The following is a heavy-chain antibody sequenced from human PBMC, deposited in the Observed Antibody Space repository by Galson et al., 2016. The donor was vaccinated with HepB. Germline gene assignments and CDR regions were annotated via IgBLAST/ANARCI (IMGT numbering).Heavy chain of an antibody. J-gene: IGHJ5*02. CDR3: ASSVAAAGNWFDP. CDR2: INSDGSST. Sequence: LRLSCAASGFTFRSYWMHWVRQAPGKGLVWVSRINSDGSSTSYADSVKGRFTISRDNAKNTLYLQMNSLRAEDTAVYYCASSVAAAGNWFDPWGQGTLVTVSS. V-gene: IGHV3-74*01. CDR1: GFTFRSYW. D-gene: IGHD6-13*01.